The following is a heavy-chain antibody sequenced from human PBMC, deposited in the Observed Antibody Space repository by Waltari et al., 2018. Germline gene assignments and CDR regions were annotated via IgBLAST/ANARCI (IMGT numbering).Heavy chain of an antibody. Sequence: QVQLVQSGAEVKKPGSSVKVSCKASGGTFSSYAISWVRQAPGQGLEWMGGIIPIFGTANDAQKFQGRVTSTADESTSTAYMELSSLRSEDTAVYYCARDTAVFGVVPPFDYWGQGTLVTVSS. V-gene: IGHV1-69*01. D-gene: IGHD3-3*01. CDR3: ARDTAVFGVVPPFDY. CDR1: GGTFSSYA. J-gene: IGHJ4*02. CDR2: IIPIFGTA.